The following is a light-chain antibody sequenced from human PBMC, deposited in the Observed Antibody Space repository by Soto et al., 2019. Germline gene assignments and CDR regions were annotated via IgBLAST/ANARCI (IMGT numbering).Light chain of an antibody. Sequence: EIVLTQSPGTLSLSPGERATLSCRASQSVSSSYLAWYQQKPGQAPRLLIDGASSRATGIPDRFRGSGSGTDFTLSISSLEPEDFAVYYCQQRTDRPPWTFGQGTKVDIK. CDR3: QQRTDRPPWT. V-gene: IGKV3D-20*02. CDR2: GAS. CDR1: QSVSSSY. J-gene: IGKJ1*01.